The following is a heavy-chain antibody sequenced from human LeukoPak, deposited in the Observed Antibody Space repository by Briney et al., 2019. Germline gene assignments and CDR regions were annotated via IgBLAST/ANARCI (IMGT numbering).Heavy chain of an antibody. D-gene: IGHD3-3*01. CDR1: GYTFTDYF. CDR3: ARVKFFGVVTNALDI. CDR2: INPNNGGT. Sequence: VASVKVSCKSSGYTFTDYFIHWVRQAPGQGLEWMGWINPNNGGTNFAQKFQGRVTMTRDTSISTVHMELSRLRSDDTAIYFCARVKFFGVVTNALDIWGQGTMVTVSS. V-gene: IGHV1-2*02. J-gene: IGHJ3*02.